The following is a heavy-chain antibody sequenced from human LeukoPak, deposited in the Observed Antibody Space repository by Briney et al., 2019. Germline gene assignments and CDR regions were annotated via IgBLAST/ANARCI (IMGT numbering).Heavy chain of an antibody. V-gene: IGHV3-30-3*01. Sequence: GGSLRLSCAASGFTFSSYAMHWVRQAPGKGLAWVDVISYDGSTKYYADSVKGRFTISRDNSKNTLYLQMNSLRADDTAVYNCARGSGGSLTAYFDYWGQGTLVTVSS. D-gene: IGHD2-15*01. CDR3: ARGSGGSLTAYFDY. CDR1: GFTFSSYA. CDR2: ISYDGSTK. J-gene: IGHJ4*02.